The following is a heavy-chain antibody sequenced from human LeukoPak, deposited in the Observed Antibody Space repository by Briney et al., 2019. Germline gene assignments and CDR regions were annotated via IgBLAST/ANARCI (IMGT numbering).Heavy chain of an antibody. Sequence: ASVKLSCTASGYTFIGYCMHWVRQAPGQGLEWMGWINPNSGSTNYAQTVQGRVTMTRDMSSSTAYMELSRLRSDDTAVYYCAKDHTIRSFDSWGQGTLVTVSS. D-gene: IGHD1-14*01. CDR3: AKDHTIRSFDS. CDR2: INPNSGST. V-gene: IGHV1-2*02. CDR1: GYTFIGYC. J-gene: IGHJ4*02.